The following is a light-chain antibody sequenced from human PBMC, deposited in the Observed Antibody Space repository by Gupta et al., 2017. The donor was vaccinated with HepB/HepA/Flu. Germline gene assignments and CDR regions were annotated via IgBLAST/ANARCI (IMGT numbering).Light chain of an antibody. J-gene: IGKJ2*01. CDR1: QGINSY. CDR2: AAS. V-gene: IGKV1-8*01. CDR3: QHKNSSPFT. Sequence: IQMTQSPSSLSASTGDRFTIPCRASQGINSYLAWYQQKPGKPPKLLVYAASSVKSGVSSRFSGSGSGTDFILTISSRQSEDFATYYCQHKNSSPFTFGQGTKLDIK.